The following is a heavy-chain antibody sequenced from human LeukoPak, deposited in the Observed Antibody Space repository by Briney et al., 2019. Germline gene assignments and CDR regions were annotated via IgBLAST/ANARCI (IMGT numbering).Heavy chain of an antibody. J-gene: IGHJ4*02. V-gene: IGHV3-33*01. D-gene: IGHD1-14*01. CDR3: TRYNNDHFDY. Sequence: HPGRSLRLSCAGSGFTFGGYGMHWFRQTPGKGLEWVAVIAYDGSMAFYADSVKGRFTISRDNSKNTMSVQMDDLRAEDTAVYYCTRYNNDHFDYWGQGTLVTVSS. CDR1: GFTFGGYG. CDR2: IAYDGSMA.